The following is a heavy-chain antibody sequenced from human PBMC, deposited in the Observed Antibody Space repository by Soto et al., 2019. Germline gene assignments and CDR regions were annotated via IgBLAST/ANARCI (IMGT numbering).Heavy chain of an antibody. J-gene: IGHJ4*02. V-gene: IGHV4-39*01. Sequence: SETLSLTCDVSGGSISIGTDYWGWIRQPPGKGLEWIGYIYYSGSPSYNPSLKSRVTIFVDTSKNQFSLKLSSVTAADTAVYHCARLDNTGRFQSFDYWGQGILVTVSS. CDR1: GGSISIGTDY. CDR3: ARLDNTGRFQSFDY. D-gene: IGHD2-8*02. CDR2: IYYSGSP.